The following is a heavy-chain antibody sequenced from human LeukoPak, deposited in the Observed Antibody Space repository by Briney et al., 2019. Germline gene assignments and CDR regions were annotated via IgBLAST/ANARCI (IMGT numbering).Heavy chain of an antibody. D-gene: IGHD4-17*01. J-gene: IGHJ3*02. CDR1: GYTFTSYY. Sequence: AASVNVSCKASGYTFTSYYMHWVRQAPGQGLEWMGIINPSGGSTSYAQECQGRVTMIRDTSTSTVYMELSSLRSEDTAVYYCARTTVTTNAFDIWGQGTMVTVSS. CDR2: INPSGGST. V-gene: IGHV1-46*01. CDR3: ARTTVTTNAFDI.